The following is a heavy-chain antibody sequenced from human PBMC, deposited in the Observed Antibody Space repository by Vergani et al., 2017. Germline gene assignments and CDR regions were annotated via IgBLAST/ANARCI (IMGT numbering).Heavy chain of an antibody. CDR2: ISSSSSYI. Sequence: EVQLVESGGGLVKPGGSLRLSCAASGFTFSSYSMNWVRQAPGKGLEWVSSISSSSSYIYYADSVKGRFTISRDNAKNSLYLQMNSLRAEDTAVYYCARGCPAGSXFDYWGQGTLVTVSS. CDR1: GFTFSSYS. CDR3: ARGCPAGSXFDY. D-gene: IGHD6-19*01. J-gene: IGHJ4*02. V-gene: IGHV3-21*01.